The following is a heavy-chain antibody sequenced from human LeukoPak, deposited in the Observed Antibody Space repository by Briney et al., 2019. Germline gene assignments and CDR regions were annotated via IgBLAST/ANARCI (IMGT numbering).Heavy chain of an antibody. D-gene: IGHD1-26*01. CDR2: IYPGDSDT. CDR3: ARTPRGGSYYYYYGMDV. J-gene: IGHJ6*02. Sequence: GESLKISCKGSGYSFTSYWIGWVRQMPGKGLEWMGIIYPGDSDTRYSPSFQGQVTISADKSISTAHLQWSSLKASDTAMYYCARTPRGGSYYYYYGMDVWGQGTTVTVSS. CDR1: GYSFTSYW. V-gene: IGHV5-51*01.